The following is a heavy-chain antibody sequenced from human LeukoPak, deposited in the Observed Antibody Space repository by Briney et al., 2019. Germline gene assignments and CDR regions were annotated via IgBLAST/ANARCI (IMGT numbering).Heavy chain of an antibody. J-gene: IGHJ5*02. CDR2: ITGSGTT. Sequence: GSLRLSCAASGFTFSNYAMSWVRQAPGKGLEWVSLITGSGTTYYADSVKGRFTISRDNSKNTLYLQMDSLRAEDTAVYYCARERLNSSSWYHWFDPWGQGTLVTVSS. V-gene: IGHV3-23*01. CDR1: GFTFSNYA. D-gene: IGHD6-13*01. CDR3: ARERLNSSSWYHWFDP.